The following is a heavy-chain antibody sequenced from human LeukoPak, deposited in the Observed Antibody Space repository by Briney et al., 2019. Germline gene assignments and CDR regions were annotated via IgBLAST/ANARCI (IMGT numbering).Heavy chain of an antibody. CDR2: INSDGRST. D-gene: IGHD3-10*01. CDR3: AKGLLWFGEISPFDY. V-gene: IGHV3-74*01. J-gene: IGHJ4*02. Sequence: GGSLRLSCVASGFTFSSYWMHWVRQAPGKGLVWVSHINSDGRSTTYADSVKGRFTISRGNAKNTLYLQMNSLRAEDTAVYYCAKGLLWFGEISPFDYWGQGTLVTVSS. CDR1: GFTFSSYW.